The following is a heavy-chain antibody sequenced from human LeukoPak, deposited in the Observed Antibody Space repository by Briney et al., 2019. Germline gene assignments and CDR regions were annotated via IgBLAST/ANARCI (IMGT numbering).Heavy chain of an antibody. CDR2: INPNTGGT. J-gene: IGHJ4*02. Sequence: ASVKVSCKASGYTFTGYYMHWVRQAPGQGLEWMGWINPNTGGTNYAQKFQGRVTMTRDTSISTAYMDLSRLRSDDTAVYYCARGPRYYDFWSGYYTYWGQGTLVTVSS. CDR1: GYTFTGYY. CDR3: ARGPRYYDFWSGYYTY. D-gene: IGHD3-3*01. V-gene: IGHV1-2*02.